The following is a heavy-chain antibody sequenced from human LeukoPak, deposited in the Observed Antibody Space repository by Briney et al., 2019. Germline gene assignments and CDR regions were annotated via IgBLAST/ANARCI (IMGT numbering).Heavy chain of an antibody. CDR2: GYYCGST. J-gene: IGHJ6*02. V-gene: IGHV4-59*08. D-gene: IGHD2-2*01. Sequence: SETLSLTCTVSGGSISSYYWSWIRHPPRQGLDWVGYGYYCGSTNHNPPLKRRVTISANTSKNQYSLKLGSATAEHTAVYERARHKRSTTLYYYCGMDVWGQGTTVTVSS. CDR3: ARHKRSTTLYYYCGMDV. CDR1: GGSISSYY.